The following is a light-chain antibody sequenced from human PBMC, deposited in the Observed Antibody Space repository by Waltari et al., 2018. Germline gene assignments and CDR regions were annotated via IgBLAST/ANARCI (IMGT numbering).Light chain of an antibody. J-gene: IGKJ2*02. V-gene: IGKV1-8*01. CDR1: QNISSY. Sequence: AIRMTQSPSSFSASTGDSVTITCRASQNISSYLAWYQQKPGKAPQFLIYAASTLQSGVPSRFSGSGSGTDFTLTISWLQSEDFATYYCQQYYDYPCTFGQGTKVEVK. CDR2: AAS. CDR3: QQYYDYPCT.